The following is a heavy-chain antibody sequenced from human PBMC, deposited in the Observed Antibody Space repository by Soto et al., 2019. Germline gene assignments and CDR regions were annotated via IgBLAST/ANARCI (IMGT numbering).Heavy chain of an antibody. CDR3: ARGSLFGDYGDFDY. D-gene: IGHD4-17*01. Sequence: QVQLVQSGAEVKKPGSSVKVSCKVSGGTFSSYAVSWVRQAPGQGLEWMGGIIPMFHTPNYAQKYQDRIFITADESTSTAYMELSSLRSDDTAVYYWARGSLFGDYGDFDYWGQGTLVTVSS. V-gene: IGHV1-69*01. CDR1: GGTFSSYA. J-gene: IGHJ4*02. CDR2: IIPMFHTP.